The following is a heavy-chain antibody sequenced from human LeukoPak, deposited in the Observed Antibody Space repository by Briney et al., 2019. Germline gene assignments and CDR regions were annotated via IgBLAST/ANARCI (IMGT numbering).Heavy chain of an antibody. V-gene: IGHV1-2*02. Sequence: GASVKVSCKASGYTFTGYYMHWVRQAPGQGLEWMGWINPNSGGTNYAQKFQGRVTMTRDTSINTAYMELSRPRSDDTAVYYCARDLAFDSLSDIMDVWGQGTTVTVSS. J-gene: IGHJ6*02. D-gene: IGHD3-3*02. CDR3: ARDLAFDSLSDIMDV. CDR2: INPNSGGT. CDR1: GYTFTGYY.